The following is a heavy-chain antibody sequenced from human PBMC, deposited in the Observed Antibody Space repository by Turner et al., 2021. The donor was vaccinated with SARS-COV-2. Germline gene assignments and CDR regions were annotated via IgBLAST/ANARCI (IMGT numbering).Heavy chain of an antibody. CDR2: IIPIFGTT. CDR3: ASDSGSYPLYC. V-gene: IGHV1-69*01. D-gene: IGHD1-26*01. Sequence: VQLVQSGAEVKKPGSSVKVPCKASGGTFSNYAISWVRQAPGQGLEWMGGIIPIFGTTNYAQKFQGRVTITADESTSTAYMELSSLRSEDTAVYYCASDSGSYPLYCWGQGTLVTVSS. CDR1: GGTFSNYA. J-gene: IGHJ4*02.